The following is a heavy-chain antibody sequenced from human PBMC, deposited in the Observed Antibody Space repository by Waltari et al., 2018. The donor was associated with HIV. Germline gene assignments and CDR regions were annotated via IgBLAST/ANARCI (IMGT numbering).Heavy chain of an antibody. V-gene: IGHV3-23*01. CDR3: AKEGIAGRPSVPDY. J-gene: IGHJ4*02. CDR1: GFTFSSYA. CDR2: ISGSGGST. D-gene: IGHD6-6*01. Sequence: EVQLLESGGGLVQPGGSLRLSCAASGFTFSSYAMSWVRQAPGKVLEWVSVISGSGGSTYAADFVKGRFTISRDNSKNTLYLQMNSLRAEDTAVYYCAKEGIAGRPSVPDYWGQGTLVTVSS.